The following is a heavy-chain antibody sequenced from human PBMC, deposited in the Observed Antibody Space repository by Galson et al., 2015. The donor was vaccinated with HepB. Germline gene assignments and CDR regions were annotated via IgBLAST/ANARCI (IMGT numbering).Heavy chain of an antibody. CDR3: ARGYSSTWYSGLGY. Sequence: SLRLSCAASEITFSDYCMSWIRQAPGKGLEWVSYICSRGRVIYYADSVKGRFTISRDNAKNSLYLQMNILRVEDTAVYYCARGYSSTWYSGLGYWGRGTLVTVSS. V-gene: IGHV3-11*01. J-gene: IGHJ4*02. D-gene: IGHD6-13*01. CDR2: ICSRGRVI. CDR1: EITFSDYC.